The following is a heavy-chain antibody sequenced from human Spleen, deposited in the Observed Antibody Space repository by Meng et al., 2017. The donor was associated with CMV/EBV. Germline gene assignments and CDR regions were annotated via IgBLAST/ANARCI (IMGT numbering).Heavy chain of an antibody. CDR1: GFTFSSYA. CDR2: ISYDGSNE. Sequence: GESLKISCAASGFTFSSYAMHWVRQAPGKGLEWVAIISYDGSNEYYADSVKGRFTISRDNSKNTLYLQMNSLRAEDTAVHYCARAIGFLEWLLADYWGQGTLVTVSS. J-gene: IGHJ4*02. D-gene: IGHD3-3*02. V-gene: IGHV3-30*04. CDR3: ARAIGFLEWLLADY.